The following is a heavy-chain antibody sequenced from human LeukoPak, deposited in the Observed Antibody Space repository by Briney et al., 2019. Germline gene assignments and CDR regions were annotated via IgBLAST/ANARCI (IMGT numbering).Heavy chain of an antibody. Sequence: SETLSLTCAVYGGSFSGYYWSWIRQPPGKGLEWIGEINHSGSTNYNPSLKSRVTISVDTSKNQFSLKLSSVTAADTAVYYCARGVPAGRRFDYRGQGTLVTVSS. CDR1: GGSFSGYY. V-gene: IGHV4-34*01. CDR2: INHSGST. CDR3: ARGVPAGRRFDY. J-gene: IGHJ4*02. D-gene: IGHD6-13*01.